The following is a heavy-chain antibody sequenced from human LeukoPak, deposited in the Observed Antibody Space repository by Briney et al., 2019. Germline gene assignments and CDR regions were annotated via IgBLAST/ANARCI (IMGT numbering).Heavy chain of an antibody. Sequence: GGSLRLSCAASGFTFSTYAMAWVRQAPGKGLEWVSGLTAGGATTFYADSVKGRFTISRDNSKNTLYLQMNSLRAEDTAVYYCAKRDYSDTSGYLPLFDCWGQGTLVTVSS. CDR3: AKRDYSDTSGYLPLFDC. CDR1: GFTFSTYA. V-gene: IGHV3-23*01. J-gene: IGHJ4*02. CDR2: LTAGGATT. D-gene: IGHD3-22*01.